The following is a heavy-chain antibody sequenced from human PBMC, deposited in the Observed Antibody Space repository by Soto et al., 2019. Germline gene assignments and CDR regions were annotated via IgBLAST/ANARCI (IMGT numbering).Heavy chain of an antibody. J-gene: IGHJ4*02. CDR2: ISYDGNKK. D-gene: IGHD6-13*01. Sequence: ESGGGVVQPGNSLRLSCAGSGLPFSAEAMHWVRQAPGKGLEWVAAISYDGNKKNHADSVKGRFTVSRDNSKNTLYLQIYSLRPEDMAVYYFARDYSSGWCLDYWGQGSLVTVSS. CDR1: GLPFSAEA. CDR3: ARDYSSGWCLDY. V-gene: IGHV3-30-3*01.